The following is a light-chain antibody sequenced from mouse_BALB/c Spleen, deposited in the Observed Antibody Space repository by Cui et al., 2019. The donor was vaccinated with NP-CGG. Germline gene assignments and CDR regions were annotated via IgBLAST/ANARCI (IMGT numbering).Light chain of an antibody. J-gene: IGLJ1*01. Sequence: QAVVSQESALTTSPGETVTLTCRPSTRTVTTSNSANWVQEKPDHLFTGLIGGTNNRAPTVPARFSGSLIGDKAALTITGAQTEDEAMYFCALWYSNHWVFGGGTKLTVL. CDR3: ALWYSNHWV. V-gene: IGLV1*01. CDR2: GTN. CDR1: TRTVTTSNS.